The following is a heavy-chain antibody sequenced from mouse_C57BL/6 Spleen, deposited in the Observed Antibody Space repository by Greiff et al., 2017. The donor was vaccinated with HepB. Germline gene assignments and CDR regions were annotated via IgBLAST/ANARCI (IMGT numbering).Heavy chain of an antibody. CDR2: IHPNSGST. D-gene: IGHD2-5*01. CDR3: ARSYSNYVGAMDY. CDR1: GYTFTSYW. V-gene: IGHV1-64*01. Sequence: QVQLQQPGAELVKPGASVKLSCKASGYTFTSYWMHWVKQRPGQGLEWIGMIHPNSGSTNYNEKFKSKATLTVDKSSSTAYMQRSSLTSEDSAVYYCARSYSNYVGAMDYWGQGTSVTVSS. J-gene: IGHJ4*01.